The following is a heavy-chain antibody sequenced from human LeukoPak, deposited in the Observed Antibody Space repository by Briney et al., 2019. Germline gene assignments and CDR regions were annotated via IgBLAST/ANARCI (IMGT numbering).Heavy chain of an antibody. Sequence: AGNLSLYSAASGFTFSSYSMNWLRQAPGMELKWVSYISSSSSTIYYADSVKGRFTISRDNAKNSLYLQMNSLRDEDTAVYYCARDHCTGGVCYDAFDIWGQGTMVTVSS. V-gene: IGHV3-48*02. CDR1: GFTFSSYS. J-gene: IGHJ3*02. D-gene: IGHD2-8*02. CDR3: ARDHCTGGVCYDAFDI. CDR2: ISSSSSTI.